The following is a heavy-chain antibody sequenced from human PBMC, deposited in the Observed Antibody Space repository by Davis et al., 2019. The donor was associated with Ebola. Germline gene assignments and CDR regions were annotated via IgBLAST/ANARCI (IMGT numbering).Heavy chain of an antibody. CDR1: GYTFTSYY. CDR3: ARANLITIFGVVNGPAGAFDI. D-gene: IGHD3-3*01. CDR2: INPSGGST. V-gene: IGHV1-46*01. Sequence: ASVKVSCKASGYTFTSYYMHWVRQAPGQGLEWMGIINPSGGSTSYAQKFQGRVTMTRDTSTSTVYMELSSLRSEDTAVYYCARANLITIFGVVNGPAGAFDIWGQGTMVTVSS. J-gene: IGHJ3*02.